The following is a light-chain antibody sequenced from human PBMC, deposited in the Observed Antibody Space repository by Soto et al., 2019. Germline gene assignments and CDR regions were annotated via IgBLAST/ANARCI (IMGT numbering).Light chain of an antibody. J-gene: IGKJ2*01. CDR1: QSVSSTF. CDR3: QQYGSSPRMYT. V-gene: IGKV3-20*01. CDR2: GAS. Sequence: EIVLTQSPGTLSLSPGERVTLSCRASQSVSSTFLAWYQQKPGQAPRLLIYGASNRATGIPDRFSGSGSGTDFTLTISRLEPEDFAVYFCQQYGSSPRMYTFGQGTKLEIK.